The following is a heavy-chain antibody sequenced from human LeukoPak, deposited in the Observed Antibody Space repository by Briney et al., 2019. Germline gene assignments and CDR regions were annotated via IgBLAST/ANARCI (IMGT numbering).Heavy chain of an antibody. D-gene: IGHD3-22*01. V-gene: IGHV3-48*01. CDR2: IRRTGSVI. Sequence: GGSLRLSCAASGFTFSSYSMNWVRQAPGKGLEWVSYIRRTGSVIYYAESVKGRFTISRDDAKNSLYLQMNSLRAEDTAMYYCVRDDYDSSGYFDYWGQGTLVTVSS. J-gene: IGHJ4*02. CDR3: VRDDYDSSGYFDY. CDR1: GFTFSSYS.